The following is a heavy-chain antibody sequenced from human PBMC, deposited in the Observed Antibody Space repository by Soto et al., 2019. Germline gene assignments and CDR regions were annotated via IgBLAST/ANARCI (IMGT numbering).Heavy chain of an antibody. CDR2: IYYSGST. J-gene: IGHJ5*02. CDR3: ARLPTLNHCISTSCYFWFDP. CDR1: GDSTSSTRDD. V-gene: IGHV4-39*01. Sequence: PSGTLSLTCTVSGDSTSSTRDDWGLISQHPGKGLEWIGSIYYSGSTYYNTSLKSRVTLSVDTSKNQFSLKLSSVTAADTAVYYCARLPTLNHCISTSCYFWFDPWGQGTLVTVSS. D-gene: IGHD2-2*01.